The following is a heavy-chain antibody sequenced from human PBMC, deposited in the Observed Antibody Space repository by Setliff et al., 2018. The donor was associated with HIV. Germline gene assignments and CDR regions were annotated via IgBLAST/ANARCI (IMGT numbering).Heavy chain of an antibody. CDR3: ARATYTTLFGVLMGGGLQY. J-gene: IGHJ4*02. V-gene: IGHV4-59*01. CDR1: GGSTNNYY. D-gene: IGHD3-3*01. CDR2: VSNGGDT. Sequence: NPSETLSLTCAVSGGSTNNYYLTWIRQPPGKGLEWIGSVSNGGDTNYNPSLKSRVSLSLDTSKTQFSLKLTSVTAADTAVYYCARATYTTLFGVLMGGGLQYWGPGTLVTVSS.